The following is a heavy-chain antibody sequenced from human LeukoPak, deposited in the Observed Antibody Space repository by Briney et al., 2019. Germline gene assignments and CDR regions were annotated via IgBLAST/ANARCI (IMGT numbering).Heavy chain of an antibody. V-gene: IGHV3-74*01. CDR3: ARDPTIFGVVTSTGDY. Sequence: GGSLRLSCAASGFTFSSYWMHWVRQAPGKGLVWVSRINSDGSSTSYADSVKGRFTISRDNSKNTLYLQMNSLRAEDTAVYYCARDPTIFGVVTSTGDYWGQGTLVTVSS. J-gene: IGHJ4*02. CDR2: INSDGSST. CDR1: GFTFSSYW. D-gene: IGHD3-3*01.